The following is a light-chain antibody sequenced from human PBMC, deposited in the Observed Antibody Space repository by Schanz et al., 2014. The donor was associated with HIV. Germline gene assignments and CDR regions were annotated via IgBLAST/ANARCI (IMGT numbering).Light chain of an antibody. Sequence: DIQMTQSPSTLSASIGDRVTITCRASQSISTWLAWYQQKPGKAPELLISMASNLESGVPSRFSGSGSRTEFTLTISSLQPDDFASYYCQQYSSYPWTFGQGTKVEIK. J-gene: IGKJ1*01. CDR3: QQYSSYPWT. CDR2: MAS. V-gene: IGKV1-5*03. CDR1: QSISTW.